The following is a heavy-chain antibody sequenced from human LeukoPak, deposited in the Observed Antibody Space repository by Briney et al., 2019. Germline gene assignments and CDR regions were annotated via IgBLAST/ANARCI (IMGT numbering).Heavy chain of an antibody. CDR3: ARKSRADY. V-gene: IGHV5-51*01. CDR1: GYSFPTYW. CDR2: IYPGDSET. Sequence: GESLKISGKGSGYSFPTYWIGWVRQMPGKGLEWMGIIYPGDSETRYSPSFQGQVTISADKSISTAYLQWSRLKASDTAMYYCARKSRADYWGQGTLVTVSS. J-gene: IGHJ4*02.